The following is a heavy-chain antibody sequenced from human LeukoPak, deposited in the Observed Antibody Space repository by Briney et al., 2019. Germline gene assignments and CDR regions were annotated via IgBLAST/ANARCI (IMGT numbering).Heavy chain of an antibody. D-gene: IGHD5-18*01. CDR1: GGTFSSYA. Sequence: SVKVSCKASGGTFSSYAISWVRQAPGQGFEWMGRIIPIFGTANYAQKFQGRVTITTDESKSTAFMELSSLRSEDTAVYYCARGYSYGSWVNWGQGTLVTVSS. CDR2: IIPIFGTA. V-gene: IGHV1-69*05. CDR3: ARGYSYGSWVN. J-gene: IGHJ4*02.